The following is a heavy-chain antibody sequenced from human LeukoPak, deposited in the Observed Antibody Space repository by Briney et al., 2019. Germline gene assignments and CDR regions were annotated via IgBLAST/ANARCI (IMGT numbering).Heavy chain of an antibody. D-gene: IGHD3-22*01. CDR1: GYTFTSYG. CDR3: ARLIVDRRAFDI. J-gene: IGHJ3*02. V-gene: IGHV1-69*13. Sequence: ASVKVSCKASGYTFTSYGISWVRQAPGQGLEWMGGIIPIFGTANYAQKFQGRVTITADESTSTAYMELSSLRSEDTAVYYCARLIVDRRAFDIWGQGTMVTVSS. CDR2: IIPIFGTA.